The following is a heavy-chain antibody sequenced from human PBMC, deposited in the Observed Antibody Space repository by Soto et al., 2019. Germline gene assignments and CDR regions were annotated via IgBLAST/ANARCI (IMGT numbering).Heavy chain of an antibody. CDR1: AYTFTNYG. CDR3: ARGYCSGTPCPRSWIDP. D-gene: IGHD2-2*01. V-gene: IGHV1-18*01. Sequence: QVQLVQSGGEVEKPGASVKVSCKTSAYTFTNYGFTWVRQAPGQGLEWMGWINTYNGNTKYAQNLQGRVTMTTDTLTSRAYVELRRLRSDDTAIYYCARGYCSGTPCPRSWIDPWGQGTLVTVSS. CDR2: INTYNGNT. J-gene: IGHJ5*02.